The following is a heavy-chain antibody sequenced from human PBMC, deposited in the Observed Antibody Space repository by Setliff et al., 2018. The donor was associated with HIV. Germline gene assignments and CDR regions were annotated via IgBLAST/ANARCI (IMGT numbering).Heavy chain of an antibody. CDR1: GFTFSTYS. D-gene: IGHD4-17*01. CDR2: ISGSGGRT. CDR3: ARADYGDFVEY. Sequence: PGGSLRLSCAASGFTFSTYSMNWVRQSPGKGLEWVSYISGSGGRTNHADSVQGRFTISRDNSKNTLYVQMNSLRDEDTAVYYCARADYGDFVEYWGRGTLVTVSS. V-gene: IGHV3-23*01. J-gene: IGHJ4*02.